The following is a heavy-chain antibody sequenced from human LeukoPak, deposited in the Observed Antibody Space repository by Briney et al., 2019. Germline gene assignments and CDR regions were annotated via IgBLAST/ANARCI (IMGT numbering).Heavy chain of an antibody. D-gene: IGHD2-21*01. CDR1: GYSISSGYY. CDR3: ARCFGRDSHWFDP. V-gene: IGHV4-38-2*01. J-gene: IGHJ5*02. Sequence: PSETLSLTCAVSGYSISSGYYWGWIRQPPGKGLEWIGSIYHSGSTYYNPSLKSRVTISVDTSKNQFSLKLSSVTAADTAVYYCARCFGRDSHWFDPWGQGTLVTVSS. CDR2: IYHSGST.